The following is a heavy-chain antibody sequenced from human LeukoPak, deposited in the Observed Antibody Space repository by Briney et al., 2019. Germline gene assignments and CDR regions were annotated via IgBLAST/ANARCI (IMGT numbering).Heavy chain of an antibody. V-gene: IGHV1-2*02. CDR1: GYTFTDYY. D-gene: IGHD2-2*01. J-gene: IGHJ4*02. CDR2: MKPFSGDS. CDR3: STEDKYCTSTTCGDF. Sequence: ASVKVSCKASGYTFTDYYVHWVRQAPGQGLEWMGYMKPFSGDSHYAQKFQDRVTMTRDTSTSTAYLELSGLTSDDTAVHYCSTEDKYCTSTTCGDFWGQGTLVTVSS.